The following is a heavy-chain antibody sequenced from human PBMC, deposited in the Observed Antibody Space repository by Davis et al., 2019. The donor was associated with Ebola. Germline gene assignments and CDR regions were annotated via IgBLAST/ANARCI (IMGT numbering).Heavy chain of an antibody. CDR1: GGSFSGYY. J-gene: IGHJ6*04. CDR2: INHSGST. CDR3: AIGRYSSSSLYYYYYGMDV. D-gene: IGHD6-6*01. Sequence: MPGGSLRLSCAVYGGSFSGYYWSWLRQPPGKGLEWIGEINHSGSTNYNPSLKSRVTISVDTSKNQFSLKLSSVTAADTAVYYCAIGRYSSSSLYYYYYGMDVWGKGTTVTVSS. V-gene: IGHV4-34*01.